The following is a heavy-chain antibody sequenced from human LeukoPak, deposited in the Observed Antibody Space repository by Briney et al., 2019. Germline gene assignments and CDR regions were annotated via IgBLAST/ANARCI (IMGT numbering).Heavy chain of an antibody. Sequence: SETLSLTCAVYGESFSGYYWSWIRQPPGKGQEWIGEINHSRSTNYNPSLKSRVTISVDTSNNQFSLKLSSVTAADTAVYYCARAPRYCSGGSCYGRRKNWFDPWGQGTLVTVSS. CDR1: GESFSGYY. D-gene: IGHD2-15*01. J-gene: IGHJ5*02. CDR3: ARAPRYCSGGSCYGRRKNWFDP. CDR2: INHSRST. V-gene: IGHV4-34*01.